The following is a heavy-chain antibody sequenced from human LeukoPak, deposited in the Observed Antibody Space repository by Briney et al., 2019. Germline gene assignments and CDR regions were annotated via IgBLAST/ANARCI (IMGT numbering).Heavy chain of an antibody. CDR3: ARSDSSGSTYRF. V-gene: IGHV3-48*03. CDR1: GFTFSSYE. D-gene: IGHD3-22*01. CDR2: ISSSGSTI. Sequence: GGSPRLSCAASGFTFSSYEMNWVRQAPGKGLEWVSYISSSGSTIYYADSVKGRFTISRDNAKNSLYLQMNSLRAEDTAVYYCARSDSSGSTYRFWGQGTLVTVSS. J-gene: IGHJ4*02.